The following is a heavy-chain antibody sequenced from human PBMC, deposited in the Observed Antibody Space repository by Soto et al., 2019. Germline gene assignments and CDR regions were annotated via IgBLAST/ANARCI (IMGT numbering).Heavy chain of an antibody. D-gene: IGHD6-19*01. Sequence: ASVKVSCKASGYTFTSYGISWVRQAPGQGLEWMGWISAYNGNTNYAQKLQGRVTMTTDTFTSTAYMELRSLRSDDTAVYYCASSSGIAVAGLFDYWGQGTMVTVYS. CDR1: GYTFTSYG. CDR3: ASSSGIAVAGLFDY. CDR2: ISAYNGNT. V-gene: IGHV1-18*04. J-gene: IGHJ4*02.